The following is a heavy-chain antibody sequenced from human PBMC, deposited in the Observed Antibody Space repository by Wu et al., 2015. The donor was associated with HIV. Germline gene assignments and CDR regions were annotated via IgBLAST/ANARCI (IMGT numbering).Heavy chain of an antibody. D-gene: IGHD3-22*01. V-gene: IGHV1-46*01. J-gene: IGHJ4*02. CDR1: GYTFINNF. Sequence: QVQLVQSRAEVKKPGASVKVSCTAFGYTFINNFLHWVRQAPGQGPEWMGVINPRSDSTTYAQAFEGRLTMTRDTSKNTMYMELSSLRSDDTATYYCARERVDYDSGGYRAHQGYYFDYWGQGTLVIVSS. CDR3: ARERVDYDSGGYRAHQGYYFDY. CDR2: INPRSDST.